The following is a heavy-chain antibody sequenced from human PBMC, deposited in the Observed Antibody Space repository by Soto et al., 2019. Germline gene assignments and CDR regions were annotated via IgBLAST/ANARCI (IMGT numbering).Heavy chain of an antibody. V-gene: IGHV4-59*01. CDR1: GGSIGTFY. J-gene: IGHJ4*02. D-gene: IGHD2-15*01. CDR3: GRLKGGNTVDS. CDR2: VYSGGNT. Sequence: SETLSLTCSVSGGSIGTFYWSWIRQPPGKRLEWIRFVYSGGNTNYTNYTPSLKSRVTISVDKSKNQFSLKMKSVTAADTAVYFCGRLKGGNTVDSWGPGTLLTVSS.